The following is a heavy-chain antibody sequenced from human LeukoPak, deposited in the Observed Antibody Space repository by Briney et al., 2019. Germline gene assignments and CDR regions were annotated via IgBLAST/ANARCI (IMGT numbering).Heavy chain of an antibody. V-gene: IGHV1-18*01. D-gene: IGHD2-2*01. Sequence: ASVKVSCKASGYTFTSYGISWVRQAPGQGLEWMGWISAYNGNTNYAQKLQGRVTMTTDTSTSTAYMELRSLRPDDTAVYYCARDNIVVVPAAPDYWGQGTLVTVSS. CDR3: ARDNIVVVPAAPDY. CDR1: GYTFTSYG. CDR2: ISAYNGNT. J-gene: IGHJ4*02.